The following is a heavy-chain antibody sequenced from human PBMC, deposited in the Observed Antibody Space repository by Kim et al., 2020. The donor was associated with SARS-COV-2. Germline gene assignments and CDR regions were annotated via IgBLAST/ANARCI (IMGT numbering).Heavy chain of an antibody. CDR3: ARLLPGYGGDDYRGPYFDY. Sequence: GSTNYNPSLKSRVTISVDTSKNQFSLKLNSVTAADTAVYYCARLLPGYGGDDYRGPYFDYWGQGTLVTVSS. J-gene: IGHJ4*02. CDR2: GST. V-gene: IGHV4-59*08. D-gene: IGHD5-12*01.